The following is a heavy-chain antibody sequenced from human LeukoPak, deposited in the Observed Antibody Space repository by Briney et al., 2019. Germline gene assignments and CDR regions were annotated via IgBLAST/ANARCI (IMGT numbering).Heavy chain of an antibody. Sequence: SQTLSLTCAISGDSFSSNSAAWNWIRQSPSRGLEWLGRTYYRSKWYNDYAVSVKSRITINPDTSKNQVSLQLNSVTPEDTAVYFCARDYYGDYFNWFDPWGQGTLVTVSS. V-gene: IGHV6-1*01. J-gene: IGHJ5*02. D-gene: IGHD4-17*01. CDR3: ARDYYGDYFNWFDP. CDR1: GDSFSSNSAA. CDR2: TYYRSKWYN.